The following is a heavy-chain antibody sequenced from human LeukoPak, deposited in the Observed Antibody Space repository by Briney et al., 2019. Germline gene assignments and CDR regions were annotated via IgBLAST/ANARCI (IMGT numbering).Heavy chain of an antibody. V-gene: IGHV3-49*03. CDR1: GFTFGDYA. CDR3: SRFATRYAYYFDY. CDR2: IRSKTYGGTT. J-gene: IGHJ4*02. Sequence: GGSLRLSCTASGFTFGDYAMAWFRQAPGKGLEWVGFIRSKTYGGTTEYAASVKGRFTISRDDSKSIAYLQVNSLKTEDTAAYYCSRFATRYAYYFDYWGQGTLVTVSS. D-gene: IGHD2/OR15-2a*01.